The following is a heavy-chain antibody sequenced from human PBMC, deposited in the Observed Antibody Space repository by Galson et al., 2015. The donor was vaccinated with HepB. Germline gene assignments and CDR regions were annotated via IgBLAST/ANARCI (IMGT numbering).Heavy chain of an antibody. CDR2: ISSSSSYI. Sequence: SLRLSCAASGFTFSSYSMNWVRQAPGKGLEWVSSISSSSSYIYYADSVKGRFTISRDNAKNSLYLQMNSLRAEDTAVYYCARFAGYSYGTDANIFLIGLDVWGQGTTVTVSS. CDR1: GFTFSSYS. V-gene: IGHV3-21*01. CDR3: ARFAGYSYGTDANIFLIGLDV. J-gene: IGHJ6*02. D-gene: IGHD5-18*01.